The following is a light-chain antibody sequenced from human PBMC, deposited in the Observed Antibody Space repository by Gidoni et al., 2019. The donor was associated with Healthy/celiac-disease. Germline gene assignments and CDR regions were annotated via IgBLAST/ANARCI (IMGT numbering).Light chain of an antibody. V-gene: IGKV1-5*03. CDR1: QSISSW. J-gene: IGKJ2*01. CDR2: KAS. CDR3: QQYNSYPMYT. Sequence: DIQMTHSPSTLSASVGDRVTITCRASQSISSWLAWYQQKPGKAPKLLIYKASSIESGVPSRLSGSGSGTEFTLTISSLQHDDFATYYCQQYNSYPMYTFGQGTKLEIK.